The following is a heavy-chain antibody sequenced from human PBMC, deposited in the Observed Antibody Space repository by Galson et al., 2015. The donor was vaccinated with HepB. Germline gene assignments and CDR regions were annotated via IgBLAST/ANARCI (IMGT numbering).Heavy chain of an antibody. CDR1: GFTFSNYA. V-gene: IGHV3-30*18. CDR2: ISYDGSDK. CDR3: AKDLSQYRVPQGSAFDI. J-gene: IGHJ3*02. Sequence: SLRLSCAASGFTFSNYAMYWVRQAPGKGPEWVAMISYDGSDKNYADSVKGRFTISRDHSKNTMYLQMNSLRAEDTAIYYCAKDLSQYRVPQGSAFDIWGQGTRVTVSS. D-gene: IGHD1-26*01.